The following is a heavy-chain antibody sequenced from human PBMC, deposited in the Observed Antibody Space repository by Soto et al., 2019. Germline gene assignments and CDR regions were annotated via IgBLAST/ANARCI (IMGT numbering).Heavy chain of an antibody. J-gene: IGHJ4*02. CDR3: AHRPRGYAYYFDY. CDR1: GFSLSTRGVA. Sequence: QITLKESGPTLVKPTQTLTLTCTFSGFSLSTRGVAVGWFRQPPGKALEWLALIYWDEDKWYSPSLKSRLTLTDATSKTQGVLTMTNIDPVATATYYCAHRPRGYAYYFDYWGQGTLVTVSS. CDR2: IYWDEDK. D-gene: IGHD5-12*01. V-gene: IGHV2-5*02.